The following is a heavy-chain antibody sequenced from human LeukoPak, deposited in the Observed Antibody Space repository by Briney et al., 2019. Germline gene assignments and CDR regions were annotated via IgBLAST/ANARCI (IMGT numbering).Heavy chain of an antibody. J-gene: IGHJ4*02. CDR1: GGTFSSFG. Sequence: SVTVSCKASGGTFSSFGLNWVRQAPGQGLEWMGGIVPNFGTANYAQKFQGRVTITADESTSTTYMELSRLRSEDTAVYYCARGKNQLLYPDSWGQGTLVTVSS. V-gene: IGHV1-69*13. CDR2: IVPNFGTA. CDR3: ARGKNQLLYPDS. D-gene: IGHD2-2*02.